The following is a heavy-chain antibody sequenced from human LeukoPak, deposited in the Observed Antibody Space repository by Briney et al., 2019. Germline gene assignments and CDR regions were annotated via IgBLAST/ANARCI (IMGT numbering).Heavy chain of an antibody. CDR3: ARDKVTMVRGVIKLDP. Sequence: SVKVSCKASGGTFSSYAVSWVRQAPGQGLEWMGRIIPILGIANYAQKFQGRVTITADKSTSTAYMELSSLRSEDTAVYYCARDKVTMVRGVIKLDPWGQGTLVTVSS. CDR2: IIPILGIA. D-gene: IGHD3-10*01. J-gene: IGHJ5*02. CDR1: GGTFSSYA. V-gene: IGHV1-69*04.